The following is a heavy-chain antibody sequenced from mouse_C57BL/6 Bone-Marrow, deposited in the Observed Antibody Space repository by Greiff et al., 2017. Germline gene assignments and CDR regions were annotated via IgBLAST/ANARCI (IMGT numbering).Heavy chain of an antibody. V-gene: IGHV1-52*01. D-gene: IGHD1-1*01. CDR3: ARREYYFGSSPFAY. CDR2: IDPSDSET. Sequence: QVQLQQSGAELVRPGSSVKLSCKASGYTFTSYWMHWVKQRPIQGLEWIGNIDPSDSETHYNQKFKDKATLTVDKSSSTAYMQLSSLTSEDSAVYYGARREYYFGSSPFAYWGQGTLVTVSA. CDR1: GYTFTSYW. J-gene: IGHJ3*01.